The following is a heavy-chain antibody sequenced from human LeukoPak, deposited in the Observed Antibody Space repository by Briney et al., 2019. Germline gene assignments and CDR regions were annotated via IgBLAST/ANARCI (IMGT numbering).Heavy chain of an antibody. D-gene: IGHD3-9*01. CDR1: GFTFSNYD. CDR2: ITGSGGNT. V-gene: IGHV3-23*01. J-gene: IGHJ4*02. Sequence: GASLRLSCAASGFTFSNYDMSWIRQAPGKGLEWVSAITGSGGNTYYADSVKGRFTISRGNSKNTVFLQMNSLRAEDTAVYYCAKWGDYDVLTGYYVSDYWGQGTLVTVSS. CDR3: AKWGDYDVLTGYYVSDY.